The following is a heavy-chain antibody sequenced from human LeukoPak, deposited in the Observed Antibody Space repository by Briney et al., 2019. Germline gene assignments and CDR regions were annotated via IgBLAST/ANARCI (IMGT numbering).Heavy chain of an antibody. D-gene: IGHD2-2*01. Sequence: GGCLRLSCAASGFTFSSYSMNWVRQAPGKGLEWVSSISSSSSYIYYADSVKGRFTISRDNAKNSLYLQMNSLRAEDTAVYYCARDSTSIVVVPAATDYWGQGTLVTVSS. CDR3: ARDSTSIVVVPAATDY. J-gene: IGHJ4*02. CDR1: GFTFSSYS. V-gene: IGHV3-21*01. CDR2: ISSSSSYI.